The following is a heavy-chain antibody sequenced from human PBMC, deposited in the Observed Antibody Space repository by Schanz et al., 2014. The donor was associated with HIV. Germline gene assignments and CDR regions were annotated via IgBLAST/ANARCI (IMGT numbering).Heavy chain of an antibody. D-gene: IGHD1-26*01. Sequence: QVQLVQSGAEVKNPGASVKVSCKASGYTFSSYDINWVRQATGQGLEWMGWMNPNSGGTNYAQKFQGRVTMTRDTSISTAYMELSRLRSDDTAVYYCARGIVGATPAFDIWGQGTMVTVSS. CDR3: ARGIVGATPAFDI. CDR2: MNPNSGGT. J-gene: IGHJ3*02. V-gene: IGHV1-2*02. CDR1: GYTFSSYD.